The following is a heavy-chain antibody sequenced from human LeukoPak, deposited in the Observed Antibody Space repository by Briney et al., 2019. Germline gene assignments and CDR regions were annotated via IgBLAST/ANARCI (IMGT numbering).Heavy chain of an antibody. CDR1: GYTFTNFY. V-gene: IGHV1-46*01. Sequence: ASVKVSCKASGYTFTNFYMHWVRQAPGQGLEGMGIINPRGGSASSAQKFQGRVTMTRDTSTSTVYMELSSLRSEDTAVYYCARDYHGSGSLTTFDYWGQGTLVTVSS. D-gene: IGHD3-10*01. J-gene: IGHJ4*02. CDR3: ARDYHGSGSLTTFDY. CDR2: INPRGGSA.